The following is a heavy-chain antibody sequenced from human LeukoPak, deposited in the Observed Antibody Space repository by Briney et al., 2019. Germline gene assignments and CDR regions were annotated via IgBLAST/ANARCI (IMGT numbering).Heavy chain of an antibody. CDR1: GFTFSSYG. J-gene: IGHJ5*02. CDR2: ISYDGSNK. CDR3: AKYLYSSSWSANTFGTSANWFDP. D-gene: IGHD6-13*01. V-gene: IGHV3-30*18. Sequence: PGRSLRLSCAASGFTFSSYGMHWVRQAPGKGLEWVAVISYDGSNKYYADSVKGRFTISRDNSKNTLYLQMNSLRAEDTAVYYCAKYLYSSSWSANTFGTSANWFDPWGQGTLVTVSS.